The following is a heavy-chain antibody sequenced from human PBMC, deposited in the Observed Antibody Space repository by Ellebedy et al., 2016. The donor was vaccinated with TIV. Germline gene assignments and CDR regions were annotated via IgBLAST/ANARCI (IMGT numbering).Heavy chain of an antibody. V-gene: IGHV3-11*04. J-gene: IGHJ4*02. D-gene: IGHD6-13*01. CDR1: GFTFSDYY. CDR2: ISNPGSTV. CDR3: ARENSAGEFDF. Sequence: PGGSLRLSCATSGFTFSDYYMSWIRQAPGKGLEWVSSISNPGSTVHNTDAVQVRFTISRDTANKSLYLQMRSLRAEDTAVYYCARENSAGEFDFWGQGTLVTVSS.